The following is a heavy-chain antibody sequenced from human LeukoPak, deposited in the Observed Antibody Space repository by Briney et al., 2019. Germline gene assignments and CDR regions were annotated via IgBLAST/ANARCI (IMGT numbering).Heavy chain of an antibody. J-gene: IGHJ4*02. CDR1: GGSFSGYY. V-gene: IGHV4-59*10. Sequence: SETLSLTCAVYGGSFSGYYWSWIRQPAGKGLEWIGRIYTSGSTNYNPSLKSRVTMSVDTSKNQFSLKLSSVTAADTAVYYCARGAYYYGSGKIFDYWGQGTLVTVSS. CDR2: IYTSGST. D-gene: IGHD3-10*01. CDR3: ARGAYYYGSGKIFDY.